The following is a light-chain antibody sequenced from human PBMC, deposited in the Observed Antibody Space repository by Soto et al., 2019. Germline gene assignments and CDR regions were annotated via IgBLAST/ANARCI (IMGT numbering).Light chain of an antibody. J-gene: IGLJ3*02. CDR2: DVT. V-gene: IGLV2-11*01. CDR1: NSDVGNYNF. CDR3: CTYAGSFHQ. Sequence: QSALTQPRSVSGSPGQAVTISCTGTNSDVGNYNFVSWYQHHPGKAPKLMIYDVTKRPSGVPDRFSGSKSGNTASPTISGLQAEDEADYYCCTYAGSFHQFGGGTKLTVL.